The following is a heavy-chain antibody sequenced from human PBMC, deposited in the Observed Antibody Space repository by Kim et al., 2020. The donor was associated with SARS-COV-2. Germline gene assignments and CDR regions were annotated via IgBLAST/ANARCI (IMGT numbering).Heavy chain of an antibody. V-gene: IGHV3-74*01. Sequence: GGSLRLSCAGSGFTFSSYWMHWVRQVPGQGLVWVSRINDDGRSTSYADSVKGRFTISRDNAKNTLYLEMNSLRAEDTAVYYCGRGHSRTLDVWGQGTTVT. CDR3: GRGHSRTLDV. CDR1: GFTFSSYW. J-gene: IGHJ6*02. D-gene: IGHD2-2*01. CDR2: INDDGRST.